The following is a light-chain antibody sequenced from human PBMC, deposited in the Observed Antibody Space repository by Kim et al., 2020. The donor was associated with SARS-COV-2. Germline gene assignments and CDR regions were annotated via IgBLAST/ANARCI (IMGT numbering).Light chain of an antibody. V-gene: IGKV3-20*01. CDR1: QNISSGL. CDR3: QHFGGSSYT. CDR2: DAS. J-gene: IGKJ2*01. Sequence: EIVLTQSPGPLSLSPGERATLSCRASQNISSGLLAWYQQKPGQAPTLLIYDASSTAAGIADRFSGSGSGTDFTLTISRLEPEDFAVYYCQHFGGSSYTFGRGKKL.